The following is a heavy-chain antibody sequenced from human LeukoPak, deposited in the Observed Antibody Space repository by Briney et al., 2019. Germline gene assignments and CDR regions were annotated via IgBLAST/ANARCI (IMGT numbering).Heavy chain of an antibody. CDR2: IPYDGSKK. CDR3: ARDGASRGAPDDY. D-gene: IGHD2-15*01. V-gene: IGHV3-30-3*01. J-gene: IGHJ4*02. Sequence: GGSLRLSCAASGFTFSSYAMTWVRQAPGKGLDWVAVIPYDGSKKYYADSVQGRFTISRDNSKNTMYLQMNSLRSEDTAVYYCARDGASRGAPDDYWGQGTLVTVSS. CDR1: GFTFSSYA.